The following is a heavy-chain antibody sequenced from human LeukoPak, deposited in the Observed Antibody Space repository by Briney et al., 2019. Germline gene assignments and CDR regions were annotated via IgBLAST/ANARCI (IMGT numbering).Heavy chain of an antibody. J-gene: IGHJ4*02. CDR2: ISSSSSYI. D-gene: IGHD1-26*01. CDR1: GFTFSSYS. Sequence: GGSLRLSCAASGFTFSSYSMNWVHQAPGKGLEWVSSISSSSSYIYYADSVKGRFTISRDNAKSSLYLQMNSLRAEDTAVYYCARDAGVGSYLYWGQGTLVTVSS. CDR3: ARDAGVGSYLY. V-gene: IGHV3-21*01.